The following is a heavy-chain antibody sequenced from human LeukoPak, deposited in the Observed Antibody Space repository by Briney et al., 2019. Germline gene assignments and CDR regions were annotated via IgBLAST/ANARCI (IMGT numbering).Heavy chain of an antibody. V-gene: IGHV3-48*01. CDR1: GFTFSSYS. CDR2: ISSSSSTI. D-gene: IGHD2-21*01. Sequence: GGSLRLSCAASGFTFSSYSMNWVRQAPGKGLEWVSYISSSSSTIYYADSVKGRFTISRDNAKNSLYLQMNSLRAEDTAVYYCARGPPVLLGAFDIWGQGTMVTVSS. CDR3: ARGPPVLLGAFDI. J-gene: IGHJ3*02.